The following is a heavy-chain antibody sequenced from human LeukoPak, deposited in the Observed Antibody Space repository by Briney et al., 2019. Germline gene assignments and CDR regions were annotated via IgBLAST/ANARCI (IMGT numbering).Heavy chain of an antibody. Sequence: GGSLRLSCAASGFTFSSSAMHWVRQAPGKGLEWVAYIQFDGIKKFYSDSVKGRFTISRDNSKNTLFLQMSSLTTGDTAVYYCAQKSTGTFDIWGQGTMVTVSP. D-gene: IGHD6-13*01. CDR2: IQFDGIKK. CDR3: AQKSTGTFDI. V-gene: IGHV3-30*02. CDR1: GFTFSSSA. J-gene: IGHJ3*02.